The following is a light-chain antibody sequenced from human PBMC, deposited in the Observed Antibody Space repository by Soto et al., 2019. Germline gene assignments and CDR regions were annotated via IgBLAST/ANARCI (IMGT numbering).Light chain of an antibody. V-gene: IGKV1-16*02. CDR3: QQYNSYPLFT. Sequence: DIQMTQSPSSLSASVGDRVTVTCRASPAISNYLAWFQQKPGIAPKSLIYAASGLQSGVPSKFSVSGSGTDLTLTTSSLQPEDFATYYCQQYNSYPLFTFGPGTKVDIK. CDR2: AAS. CDR1: PAISNY. J-gene: IGKJ3*01.